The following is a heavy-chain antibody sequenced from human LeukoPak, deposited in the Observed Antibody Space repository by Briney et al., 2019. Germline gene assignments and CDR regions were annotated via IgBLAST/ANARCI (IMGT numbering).Heavy chain of an antibody. J-gene: IGHJ6*02. CDR2: INHSGST. CDR3: ARLQRRLLWFGEPRYYGMDV. V-gene: IGHV4-34*01. CDR1: GGSFSGYY. D-gene: IGHD3-10*01. Sequence: SETLSLTCAVYGGSFSGYYWSWIRQPPGKGLEWIGEINHSGSTNYNPSPKSRVTISVDTSKNQFSLKLSSVTAADTAVYYCARLQRRLLWFGEPRYYGMDVWGQGTTVTVSS.